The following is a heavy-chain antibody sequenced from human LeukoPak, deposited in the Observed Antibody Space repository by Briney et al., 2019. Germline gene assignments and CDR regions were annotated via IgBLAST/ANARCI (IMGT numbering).Heavy chain of an antibody. CDR2: ISTNSDEI. CDR3: ARDPYHEILPGYGSAMAH. D-gene: IGHD3-9*01. CDR1: GYTFTSYG. Sequence: ASVKVSCKASGYTFTSYGISWVRQAPGEGLEWMGWISTNSDEIHYARRFQGRVTLTTDTSASTVYMEVRSLRSDDTAVYYCARDPYHEILPGYGSAMAHWGQGTRVTVSS. J-gene: IGHJ4*02. V-gene: IGHV1-18*01.